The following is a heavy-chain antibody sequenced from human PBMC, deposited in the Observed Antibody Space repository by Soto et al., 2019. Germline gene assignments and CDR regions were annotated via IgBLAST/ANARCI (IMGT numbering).Heavy chain of an antibody. CDR2: MNPNSGNT. Sequence: GASVKVSCKASGYTFTSYDINWVRQATGQGLEWMGWMNPNSGNTGYAQKFQGRVTMTRNTSISTAYMELSSLRSEDTAVYYCARXRITMVRGSSQDGGMDVWGQGTTVTVSS. J-gene: IGHJ6*02. CDR3: ARXRITMVRGSSQDGGMDV. V-gene: IGHV1-8*01. CDR1: GYTFTSYD. D-gene: IGHD3-10*01.